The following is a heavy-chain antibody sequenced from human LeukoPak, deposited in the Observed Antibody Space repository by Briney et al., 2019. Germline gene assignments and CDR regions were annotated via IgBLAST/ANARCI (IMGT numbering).Heavy chain of an antibody. V-gene: IGHV3-21*01. Sequence: GESLRLSCAASGFTFSSYSMNWVRQAPGKGLEWVSSISSSSYIYYADSVKGRFTISRDNAKNSLYLRMNSLRAEDTAVYYCARRIAAAGNDYWGQGTLVTVSS. CDR1: GFTFSSYS. CDR3: ARRIAAAGNDY. J-gene: IGHJ4*02. D-gene: IGHD6-13*01. CDR2: ISSSSYI.